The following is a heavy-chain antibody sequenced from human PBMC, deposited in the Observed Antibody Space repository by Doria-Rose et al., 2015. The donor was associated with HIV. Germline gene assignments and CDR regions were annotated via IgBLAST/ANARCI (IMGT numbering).Heavy chain of an antibody. Sequence: SGPVLVKPTETLTLTCTVSGVSLSSPGMGVSWIRQPPGKALEWLANIFSDDERFYKTSLKSRLTISRCTSKSQVVLTRTDMDPVDTATYYCARIKSSRWYHKYYFDFWGQGTLVIVSA. D-gene: IGHD6-13*01. V-gene: IGHV2-26*01. CDR3: ARIKSSRWYHKYYFDF. J-gene: IGHJ4*02. CDR1: GVSLSSPGMG. CDR2: IFSDDER.